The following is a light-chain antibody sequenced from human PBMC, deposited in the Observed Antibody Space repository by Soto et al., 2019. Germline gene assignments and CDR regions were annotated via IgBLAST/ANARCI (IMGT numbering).Light chain of an antibody. CDR3: QPRHNWPTT. Sequence: EIVLTQSPATLSLSPGERATLSCRASQSVSSYLAWYQQKPGQAPRLLIYDASNRATGTPARFSGSGSGTVLTLPISSLEPEDFAVYYCQPRHNWPTTLGQGTKVEIK. CDR2: DAS. CDR1: QSVSSY. V-gene: IGKV3-11*01. J-gene: IGKJ1*01.